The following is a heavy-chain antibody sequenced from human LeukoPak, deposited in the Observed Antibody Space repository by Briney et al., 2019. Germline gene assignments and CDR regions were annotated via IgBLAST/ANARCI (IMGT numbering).Heavy chain of an antibody. CDR2: ISGNGGTT. CDR1: GFSFDSYG. CDR3: ARARGAAAFDY. J-gene: IGHJ4*02. V-gene: IGHV3-48*04. Sequence: GGSLRLSCAASGFSFDSYGLSWVRQAPGKGLQWVSYISGNGGTTYYADSVEGRFTISRDNAKNSLYLQMSSLRAEDTAVYYCARARGAAAFDYWGQGTLVTVSS. D-gene: IGHD6-13*01.